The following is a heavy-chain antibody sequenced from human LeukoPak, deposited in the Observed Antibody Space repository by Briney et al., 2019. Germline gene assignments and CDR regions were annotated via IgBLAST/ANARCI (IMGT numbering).Heavy chain of an antibody. CDR3: ARDGRYSSGWVWDY. CDR2: IIPIFGTA. V-gene: IGHV1-69*01. Sequence: SVKVSCKASGGTFSSYAISWVRQAPGQGLEWMGGIIPIFGTANYAQKFQGRVTITADESTSTVYMEPSSLRSEDTAVYYCARDGRYSSGWVWDYWGQGTLVTVSS. D-gene: IGHD6-19*01. CDR1: GGTFSSYA. J-gene: IGHJ4*02.